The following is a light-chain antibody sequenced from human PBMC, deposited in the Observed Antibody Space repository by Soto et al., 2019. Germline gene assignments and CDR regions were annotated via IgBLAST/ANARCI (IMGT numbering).Light chain of an antibody. CDR1: QSVTNRY. V-gene: IGKV3-20*01. Sequence: IGLTQSPGTLSLYPEERAALSCRASQSVTNRYIAWYQQKPGQAPRLLFFGASIRDTGIPDRFSGSGSGTDFTLTINRLEPEDFAVYYCHQYGSSPGTFGPGTKVDI. J-gene: IGKJ1*01. CDR3: HQYGSSPGT. CDR2: GAS.